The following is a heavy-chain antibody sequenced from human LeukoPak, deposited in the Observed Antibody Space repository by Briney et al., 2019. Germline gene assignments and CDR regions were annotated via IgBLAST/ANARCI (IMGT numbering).Heavy chain of an antibody. Sequence: GRSLRLSCAASGFTVSSNYMSWVRQAPGKGLEWVSVIYSGGSTYYADSVKGRFTISRDNSKNTLYLQMNSLRAEDTAVYYCASSGGYDYYMDVWGKGTTVTVSS. V-gene: IGHV3-53*01. J-gene: IGHJ6*03. CDR3: ASSGGYDYYMDV. D-gene: IGHD3-22*01. CDR1: GFTVSSNY. CDR2: IYSGGST.